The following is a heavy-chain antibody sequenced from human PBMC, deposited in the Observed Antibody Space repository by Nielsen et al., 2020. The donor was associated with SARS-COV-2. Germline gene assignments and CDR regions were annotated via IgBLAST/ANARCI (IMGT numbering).Heavy chain of an antibody. V-gene: IGHV3-48*03. J-gene: IGHJ4*02. Sequence: GESLKISCAASGFTFSSYEMNWVRQAPEKGLEWVSYISSSGSTIYYADSVKGRFTISRDNAKNSLYLQMNSLRAEDTAVYYCVGGDIVHPASFDYWGQGTLVTVSS. CDR3: VGGDIVHPASFDY. CDR1: GFTFSSYE. CDR2: ISSSGSTI. D-gene: IGHD2-15*01.